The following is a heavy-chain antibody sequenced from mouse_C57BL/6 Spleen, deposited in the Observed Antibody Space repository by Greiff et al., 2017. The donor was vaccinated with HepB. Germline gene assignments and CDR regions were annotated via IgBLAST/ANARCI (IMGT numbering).Heavy chain of an antibody. J-gene: IGHJ3*01. CDR2: IYPGDGDT. Sequence: VQLQQSGPELVKPGVSVKISCKASGYAFSSSCMNWVKQRPGKGLEWIGRIYPGDGDTNYNGKFKGKATLTADKSSSTAYMHLSSLTSEDSAVYFCARTGFAYWGQGTLVTVSA. CDR3: ARTGFAY. CDR1: GYAFSSSC. V-gene: IGHV1-82*01.